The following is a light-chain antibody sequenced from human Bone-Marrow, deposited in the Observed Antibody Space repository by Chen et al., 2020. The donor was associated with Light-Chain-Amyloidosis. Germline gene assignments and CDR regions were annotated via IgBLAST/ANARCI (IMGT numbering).Light chain of an antibody. CDR1: NIGSPS. V-gene: IGLV3-21*02. CDR2: DDS. CDR3: QVWDRSSDRPV. Sequence: SYVLTQPSSVSVAPGQTATIACGGNNIGSPSVHWYQQTPGQAPLLVVYDDSDRPSGIPERLSGSNSGTTATLTIRRVEAGDEADYSCQVWDRSSDRPVFGGGAKLTV. J-gene: IGLJ3*02.